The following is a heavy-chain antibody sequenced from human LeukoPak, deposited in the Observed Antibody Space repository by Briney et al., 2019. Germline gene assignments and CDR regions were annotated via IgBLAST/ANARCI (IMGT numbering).Heavy chain of an antibody. J-gene: IGHJ4*02. Sequence: PSETLSLTCAVYGGSFSGCYWSWIRQPPGKGLEWLGEINHSGSTNYNPSPKSRVTISVDTSKNQFSLKLSSVTAADTAVYYCARVTMVRGVISPFDYWGQGTLVTVSS. CDR1: GGSFSGCY. CDR2: INHSGST. V-gene: IGHV4-34*01. D-gene: IGHD3-10*01. CDR3: ARVTMVRGVISPFDY.